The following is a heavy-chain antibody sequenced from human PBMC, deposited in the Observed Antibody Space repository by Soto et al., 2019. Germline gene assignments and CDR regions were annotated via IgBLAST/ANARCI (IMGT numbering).Heavy chain of an antibody. CDR3: ATGEGGGDQFRRFDY. J-gene: IGHJ4*02. V-gene: IGHV1-69*02. CDR2: IIPILGIA. CDR1: GGTFSSYT. D-gene: IGHD3-16*02. Sequence: QVQLVQSGAEVKKPGSSVKVSCKASGGTFSSYTISWVRQAPGQGLEWMGRIIPILGIANYAQKFQGRVTSTADKSTSTGYMELSSLRSEDTAVYYCATGEGGGDQFRRFDYWGQGTLVTVSS.